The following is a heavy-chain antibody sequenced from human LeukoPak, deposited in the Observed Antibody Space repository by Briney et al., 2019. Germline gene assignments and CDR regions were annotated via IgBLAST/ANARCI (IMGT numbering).Heavy chain of an antibody. CDR2: ISGSGGST. D-gene: IGHD3-10*01. CDR1: GFTFSSYG. CDR3: AKDRTNYYGFDAFDI. J-gene: IGHJ3*02. Sequence: GGSLRLSCAASGFTFSSYGMSWVRQAPGKGLEWVSAISGSGGSTYYADSVKGRFTISRDNSKNTLYLQMNSLRAEDTAVYYCAKDRTNYYGFDAFDIWGQGTVVTVPS. V-gene: IGHV3-23*01.